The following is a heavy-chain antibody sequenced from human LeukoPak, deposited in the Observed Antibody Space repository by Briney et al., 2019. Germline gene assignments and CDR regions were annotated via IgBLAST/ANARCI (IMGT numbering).Heavy chain of an antibody. CDR3: AKDEGLIVVVPAAIDY. CDR1: GFTFSSYG. J-gene: IGHJ4*02. V-gene: IGHV3-30*02. D-gene: IGHD2-2*02. CDR2: IRYDGSNK. Sequence: GGSLRLSCAASGFTFSSYGMHWVRQAPGKGLEWVAFIRYDGSNKYYADSVKGRFTISRDNSKNTLYLQMNSLRAEDTAVYYCAKDEGLIVVVPAAIDYWGQGTLVTVSS.